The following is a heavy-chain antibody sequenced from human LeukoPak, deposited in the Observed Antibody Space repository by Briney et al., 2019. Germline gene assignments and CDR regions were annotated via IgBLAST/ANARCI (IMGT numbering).Heavy chain of an antibody. CDR2: IYPGDSDT. CDR1: GYNFTNYW. Sequence: GESLKISCKGSGYNFTNYWIDWVRQMPGKGLEWMGIIYPGDSDTRYSPSFQGQVTISADKSISTAYLQWSSLKASDTAMYYCARHGISGARYYYYYMDVWGKGTTVTVSS. D-gene: IGHD2-15*01. CDR3: ARHGISGARYYYYYMDV. V-gene: IGHV5-51*01. J-gene: IGHJ6*03.